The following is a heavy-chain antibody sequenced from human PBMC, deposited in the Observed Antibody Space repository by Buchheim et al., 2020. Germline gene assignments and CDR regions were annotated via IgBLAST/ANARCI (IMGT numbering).Heavy chain of an antibody. V-gene: IGHV3-23*01. CDR3: VKGTLPYCSGGICYPLDY. J-gene: IGHJ4*02. CDR1: GFSFSSYA. Sequence: EVQLLDSGGGLVQPGGSLRLSCATSGFSFSSYAVSWVRQAPGKRLEWVSSISASGDSTYHADSVKGRFTLSRDTSTNTVFLQMNSLRAEDMAVYYCVKGTLPYCSGGICYPLDYWGQGTL. D-gene: IGHD2-15*01. CDR2: ISASGDST.